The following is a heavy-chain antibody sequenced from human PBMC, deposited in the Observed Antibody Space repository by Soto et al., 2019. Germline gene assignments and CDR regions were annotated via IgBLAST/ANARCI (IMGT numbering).Heavy chain of an antibody. J-gene: IGHJ4*02. CDR1: GFTFSNYA. V-gene: IGHV3-23*01. Sequence: EAQFLESGGGLVQPGGSRRLSCAASGFTFSNYAMSWVRQAPGKGLEWVSGITASGADTYYADSVKGRFTISRDNSENTLYLQMNSLRAEDTAVYYCAKLARYDTRWLYYFDYWGQGTLVTVSS. CDR3: AKLARYDTRWLYYFDY. CDR2: ITASGADT. D-gene: IGHD5-12*01.